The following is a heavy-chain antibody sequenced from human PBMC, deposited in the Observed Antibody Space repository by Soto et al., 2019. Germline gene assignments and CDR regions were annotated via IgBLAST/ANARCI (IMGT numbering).Heavy chain of an antibody. Sequence: PSETLSLTCTVSGGSISSGDYYWSWIRQPPGKGLEWIGYIYYSGSTYYNPSLKSRVTISVDTSKNQFSLKLSSVTAADTAVYYCAREDTAMVRAFDYWGQGTLVTAS. CDR1: GGSISSGDYY. J-gene: IGHJ4*02. CDR2: IYYSGST. CDR3: AREDTAMVRAFDY. D-gene: IGHD5-18*01. V-gene: IGHV4-30-4*01.